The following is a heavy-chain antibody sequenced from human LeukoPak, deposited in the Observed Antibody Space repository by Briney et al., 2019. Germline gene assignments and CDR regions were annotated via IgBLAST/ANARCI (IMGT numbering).Heavy chain of an antibody. J-gene: IGHJ6*02. CDR1: EFTFSSYW. D-gene: IGHD3-10*01. V-gene: IGHV3-7*01. Sequence: GGSLRLSCVASEFTFSSYWMNWVRQAPGKGREWVANIKQDGSEKYYVDSVKGRFTISRDNAKNSLYLQMNSLTAEDTAVYYCTRDYSGSRNYFYYYGMHVWGQGTTVTVS. CDR2: IKQDGSEK. CDR3: TRDYSGSRNYFYYYGMHV.